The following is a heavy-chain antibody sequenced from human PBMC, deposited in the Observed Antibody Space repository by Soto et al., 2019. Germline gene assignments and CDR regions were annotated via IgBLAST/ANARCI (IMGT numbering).Heavy chain of an antibody. D-gene: IGHD6-19*01. CDR3: AKAYSSGWYYFDY. V-gene: IGHV3-23*01. J-gene: IGHJ4*02. CDR1: GFTFSSYA. CDR2: IGGSGGST. Sequence: PGGSLRLSCAASGFTFSSYAMSWVRQAPGKGLEWVSAIGGSGGSTYYADSVKGRFTISRDNSKNTLYLQMNSLRAEDTAVYYCAKAYSSGWYYFDYWGQGTLVTVSS.